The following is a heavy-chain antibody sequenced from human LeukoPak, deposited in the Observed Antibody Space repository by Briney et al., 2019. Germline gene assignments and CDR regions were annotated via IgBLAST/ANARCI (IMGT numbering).Heavy chain of an antibody. V-gene: IGHV3-11*01. J-gene: IGHJ6*03. CDR3: ARVLRYCSGGNCYSGGLGYMDV. CDR1: GFTSGDYA. CDR2: ISRSGSTK. D-gene: IGHD2-15*01. Sequence: GGSLRLSCTASGFTSGDYAMSWVRQAPGKGLEWVSSISRSGSTKYYADSVKGRFTISRDSAKNSLFLQMNSLRAEDTAVYYCARVLRYCSGGNCYSGGLGYMDVWGKGTTVTISS.